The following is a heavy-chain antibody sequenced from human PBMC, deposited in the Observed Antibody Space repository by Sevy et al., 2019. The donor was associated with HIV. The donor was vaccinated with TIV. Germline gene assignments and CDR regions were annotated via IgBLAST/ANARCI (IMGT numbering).Heavy chain of an antibody. D-gene: IGHD2-21*02. CDR3: ARLGMSAFCGGASYLRGYAFDI. CDR2: IGSDGENT. J-gene: IGHJ3*02. Sequence: GGSLRLSCAASGFTFSQYSMHWVRQAPGKGLEYVSAIGSDGENTNYAKSVRGRFSIYRDNSRNTLYLQMGSLTIEDLVVYYCARLGMSAFCGGASYLRGYAFDIWGQGTMVTVSS. V-gene: IGHV3-64*01. CDR1: GFTFSQYS.